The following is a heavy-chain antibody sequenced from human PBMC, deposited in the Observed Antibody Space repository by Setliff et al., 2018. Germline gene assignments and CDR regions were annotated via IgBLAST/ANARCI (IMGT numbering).Heavy chain of an antibody. CDR3: ARERGVVVSSVEYYYYMDV. V-gene: IGHV1-3*01. CDR2: INGVNGNT. Sequence: ASVKVSCKASGYTFTAYDIHWMRQAPGQSLEWMGWINGVNGNTKYSQNFQGRVTFTTDESTSTAYMELSSLTSEDTAVYYCARERGVVVSSVEYYYYMDVWGKGTTVTAP. CDR1: GYTFTAYD. J-gene: IGHJ6*03. D-gene: IGHD3-3*01.